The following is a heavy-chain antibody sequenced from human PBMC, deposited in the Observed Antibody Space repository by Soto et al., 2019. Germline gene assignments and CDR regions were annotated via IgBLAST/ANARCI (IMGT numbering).Heavy chain of an antibody. CDR2: IYPGDSDT. V-gene: IGHV5-51*01. CDR1: GYSFTSYW. J-gene: IGHJ6*04. Sequence: RGESLKISCMGSGYSFTSYWIGWVRQMPGKGLEWMGIIYPGDSDTRYSPSFQGQVTISADKSISTAYLQWSSLKASDTAMYYCARLRGYYYDSSGYYTPDYYYGTDVWGKGTTGTVSS. CDR3: ARLRGYYYDSSGYYTPDYYYGTDV. D-gene: IGHD3-22*01.